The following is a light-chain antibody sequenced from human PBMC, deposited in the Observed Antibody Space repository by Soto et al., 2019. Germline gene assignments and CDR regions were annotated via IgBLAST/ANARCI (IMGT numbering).Light chain of an antibody. V-gene: IGLV1-47*01. CDR3: AAWDGSLSGVV. CDR1: SSNIGSNY. CDR2: RNN. Sequence: QSVLTQPPSASGTPGQRVTISCSGSSSNIGSNYVFWYQQLPGTAPKLLIYRNNQRPSGVPDRFSGSKSGNSASLAISGLRSEDETDYYCAAWDGSLSGVVFGGGTKLTVL. J-gene: IGLJ2*01.